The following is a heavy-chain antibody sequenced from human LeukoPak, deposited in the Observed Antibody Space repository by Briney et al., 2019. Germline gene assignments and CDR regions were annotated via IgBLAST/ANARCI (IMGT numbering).Heavy chain of an antibody. CDR1: GFTFTIYS. D-gene: IGHD3-22*01. V-gene: IGHV3-48*04. J-gene: IGHJ4*02. CDR2: IGSSGSTI. Sequence: GGSLRLSCAASGFTFTIYSMNWVRQAPGKGLEWVSYIGSSGSTIYYADSVKGRFTISRDNAKNSLYLQMNSLRAEDTAVYYCARALYDSSGYYFDYWGQGTLVTVSS. CDR3: ARALYDSSGYYFDY.